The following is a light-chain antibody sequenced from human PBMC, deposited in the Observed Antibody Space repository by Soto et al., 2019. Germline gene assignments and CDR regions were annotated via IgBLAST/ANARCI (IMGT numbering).Light chain of an antibody. Sequence: EIVLTQSPDTLSLSPGERATVSCRASQSVSNNDLAWYQQRPGQAPRLVLYGASTRPTGIPDRFSGSGSGKEFTLTISRLEPEDFAVYYCHHYSRSPQYTFGQGTKLDIK. V-gene: IGKV3-20*01. J-gene: IGKJ2*01. CDR1: QSVSNND. CDR2: GAS. CDR3: HHYSRSPQYT.